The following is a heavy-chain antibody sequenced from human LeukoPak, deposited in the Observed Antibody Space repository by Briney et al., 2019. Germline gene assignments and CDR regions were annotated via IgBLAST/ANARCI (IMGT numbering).Heavy chain of an antibody. CDR3: ARNYCRTSCYASWFDP. CDR2: ISAYNGNT. D-gene: IGHD2-2*01. V-gene: IGHV1-18*04. J-gene: IGHJ5*02. CDR1: GYTFTSYG. Sequence: ASVKVSCKASGYTFTSYGISWVRQAPGQGLEWMGWISAYNGNTNYAQKLQGRVTMTTDTSTSTAYMELRSLRSDDTVVYYCARNYCRTSCYASWFDPWLQGTLVTLCS.